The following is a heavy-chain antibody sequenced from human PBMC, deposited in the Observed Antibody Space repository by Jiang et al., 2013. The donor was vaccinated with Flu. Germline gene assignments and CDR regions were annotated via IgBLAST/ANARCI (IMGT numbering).Heavy chain of an antibody. D-gene: IGHD5-18*01. V-gene: IGHV4-31*11. CDR1: GGSISSGGYY. CDR2: IYYSGST. CDR3: ARVIWDTAMVIDY. Sequence: SGPGLVKPSGTLSLTCAVSGGSISSGGYYWSWIRQHPGKGLEWIGYIYYSGSTYYNPSLKSRVTISVDTSKNQFSLKLSSVTAADTAVYYCARVIWDTAMVIDYWGQGTLVTVSS. J-gene: IGHJ4*02.